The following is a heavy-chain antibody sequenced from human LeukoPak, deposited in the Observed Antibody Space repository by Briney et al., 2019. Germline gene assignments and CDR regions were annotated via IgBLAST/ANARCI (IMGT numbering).Heavy chain of an antibody. CDR3: AKYGNRGWVIDY. CDR1: GGSIGSNY. V-gene: IGHV4-59*08. Sequence: PSETLSLTCTVSGGSIGSNYWTWIRRPPGKGLEYIGYIYYTGGTNYNPSLKSRVTISVDTSKNQFSLKLSSVTAADTAVYFCAKYGNRGWVIDYWGQGTLVTVSS. D-gene: IGHD6-19*01. CDR2: IYYTGGT. J-gene: IGHJ4*02.